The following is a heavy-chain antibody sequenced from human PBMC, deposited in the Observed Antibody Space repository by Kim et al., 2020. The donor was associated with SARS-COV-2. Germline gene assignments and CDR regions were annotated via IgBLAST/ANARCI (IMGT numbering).Heavy chain of an antibody. J-gene: IGHJ2*01. V-gene: IGHV5-51*01. Sequence: GESLKISCKGSGYSFTSYWIGWVRQMPGKGLEWMGIIYPGDSDTRYSPSFQGQVTISADKSISTAYLQWSSLKASDTAMYYCASGAAYYDILTGYYNDWYFDLWGRGTLVTVSS. CDR1: GYSFTSYW. D-gene: IGHD3-9*01. CDR2: IYPGDSDT. CDR3: ASGAAYYDILTGYYNDWYFDL.